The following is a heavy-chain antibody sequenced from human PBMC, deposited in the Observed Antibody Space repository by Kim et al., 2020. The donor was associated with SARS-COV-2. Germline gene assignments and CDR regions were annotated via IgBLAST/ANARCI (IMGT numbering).Heavy chain of an antibody. D-gene: IGHD3-3*01. V-gene: IGHV1-46*01. J-gene: IGHJ3*02. CDR2: INPNTGNT. CDR3: ARVRLDHVVTDEFWIGYFGAFDI. Sequence: ASVRVSCKTSGYTFTRYHLHWVRQAPGQGLEWMGIINPNTGNTRYAQNFQGRVTMTRDTSSSTVYMEMRSLTSDDTAVYFCARVRLDHVVTDEFWIGYFGAFDIWGQGTMVAVSS. CDR1: GYTFTRYH.